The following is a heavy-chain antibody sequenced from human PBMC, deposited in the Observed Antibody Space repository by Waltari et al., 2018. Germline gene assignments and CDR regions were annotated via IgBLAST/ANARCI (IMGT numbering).Heavy chain of an antibody. V-gene: IGHV1-69*15. CDR1: GGTFSRYA. CDR3: AREESSYYDSSGYYFAY. CDR2: IIPIFGTA. Sequence: QVQLVQSGAEVKKPGSSVKVSCKASGGTFSRYAISWVRQAPGQGLEWMGRIIPIFGTANYAQKFQGRVTITADESTSTAYMELSSLRSEDTAVYYCAREESSYYDSSGYYFAYWGQGTLVTVSS. D-gene: IGHD3-22*01. J-gene: IGHJ4*02.